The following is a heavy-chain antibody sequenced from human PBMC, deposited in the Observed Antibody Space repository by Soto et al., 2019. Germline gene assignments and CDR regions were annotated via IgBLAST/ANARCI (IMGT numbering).Heavy chain of an antibody. V-gene: IGHV3-33*01. Sequence: QVQLGESGGGVVQPGRSLRLSCAASGFTFSSYGMHWVRHAPGKGLEWVAVIWYDGSNKYYADTVKGRFTISRDNSKNTLYLQMNSLRAEDTAVYYCATDREVSSTVFQHWGQGTLVTVSS. CDR1: GFTFSSYG. D-gene: IGHD2-2*01. CDR3: ATDREVSSTVFQH. J-gene: IGHJ1*01. CDR2: IWYDGSNK.